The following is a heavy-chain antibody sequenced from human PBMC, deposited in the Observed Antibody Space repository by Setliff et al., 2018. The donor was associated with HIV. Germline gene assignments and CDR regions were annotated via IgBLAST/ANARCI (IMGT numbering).Heavy chain of an antibody. D-gene: IGHD2-21*02. CDR1: GGSFSGFY. CDR3: VRQADCGGDCVLGY. Sequence: SETLSLTCVVYGGSFSGFYWSWIRQPPGKGLEWVEEINHSGSTNYNPSLKSRVILSVDMSKNHFSLKLSSVTAADTAVYYCVRQADCGGDCVLGYWGQGTLVTVSS. V-gene: IGHV4-34*01. J-gene: IGHJ4*02. CDR2: INHSGST.